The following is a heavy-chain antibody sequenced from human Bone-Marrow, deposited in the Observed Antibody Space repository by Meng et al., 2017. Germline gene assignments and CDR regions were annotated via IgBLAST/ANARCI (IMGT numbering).Heavy chain of an antibody. CDR2: IYYSGST. J-gene: IGHJ4*02. Sequence: QGQLQVSGPGLVKPSETLSLTCTVSGGSISSYYWSWIRQPPGKGLEWIGYIYYSGSTNYNPSLKSRVTISVDTSKNQFSLKLSSVTAADTAVYYCARFGGHYYDSSGYYKHYWGQGTLVTVSS. V-gene: IGHV4-59*01. D-gene: IGHD3-22*01. CDR1: GGSISSYY. CDR3: ARFGGHYYDSSGYYKHY.